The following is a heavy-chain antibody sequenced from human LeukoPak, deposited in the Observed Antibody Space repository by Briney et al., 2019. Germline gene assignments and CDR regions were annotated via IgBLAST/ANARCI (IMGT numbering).Heavy chain of an antibody. CDR2: IISTSYYI. CDR3: VTYYDTLTRNYVDY. CDR1: GFTFSRYS. V-gene: IGHV3-21*01. D-gene: IGHD3-9*01. Sequence: GGSLRLSCAASGFTFSRYSLNWVRQAPGRGLEWVSSIISTSYYIYYVDSVKGRFTISRDNAKNSLYLQMNSLRADDTAVYYCVTYYDTLTRNYVDYWGQGTLVTVSS. J-gene: IGHJ4*02.